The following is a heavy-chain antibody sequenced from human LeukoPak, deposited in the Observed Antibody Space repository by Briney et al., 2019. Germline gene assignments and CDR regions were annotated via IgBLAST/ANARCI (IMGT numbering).Heavy chain of an antibody. D-gene: IGHD1-14*01. Sequence: GGSLRLSCSASGFTFSNYALHWVRQAPGKGLEYVSAIGTNGGSTYYADSVKGRFTISRDNSKNTLYLQMSSLRAEDTAVYYCARDAPTGRTKFEHWGQGTLVTVSS. V-gene: IGHV3-64D*06. CDR3: ARDAPTGRTKFEH. CDR1: GFTFSNYA. J-gene: IGHJ1*01. CDR2: IGTNGGST.